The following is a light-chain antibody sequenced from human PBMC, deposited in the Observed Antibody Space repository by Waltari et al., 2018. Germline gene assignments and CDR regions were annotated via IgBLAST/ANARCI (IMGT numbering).Light chain of an antibody. Sequence: QSALTQPPSASGSPGQSVTISCTGTSSDVGGYNYVSWYQGHPGKAPKFMIYEVSKRPSGVPDRFSGSKSGNTASLTVSGLQAEDEADYYCSSYAGSYTGVFGGGTKLTVL. J-gene: IGLJ3*02. CDR1: SSDVGGYNY. CDR3: SSYAGSYTGV. CDR2: EVS. V-gene: IGLV2-8*01.